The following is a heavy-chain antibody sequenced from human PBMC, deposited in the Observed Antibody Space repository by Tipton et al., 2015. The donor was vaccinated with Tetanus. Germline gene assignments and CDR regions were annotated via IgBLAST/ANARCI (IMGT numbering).Heavy chain of an antibody. V-gene: IGHV3-49*03. J-gene: IGHJ4*02. CDR3: TRDGEYNWIFGLAY. Sequence: SLRLSCTASGFSFGDYAMSWFRQAPGKGLEWVGFIRSKAYGGATEYAAAVRGRFIISRDDSQSIAYLQMNSLKTEDTAVYYCTRDGEYNWIFGLAYWGQRILVSVSS. CDR1: GFSFGDYA. D-gene: IGHD3/OR15-3a*01. CDR2: IRSKAYGGAT.